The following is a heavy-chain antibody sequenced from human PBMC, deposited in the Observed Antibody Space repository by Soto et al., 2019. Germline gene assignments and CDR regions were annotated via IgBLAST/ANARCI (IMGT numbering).Heavy chain of an antibody. CDR3: ARGGERWLQEPCDY. CDR1: GGTFSSYA. V-gene: IGHV1-69*12. CDR2: IIPIFGTA. Sequence: QVQLVQSVAEVKKPGSSVKVSCKASGGTFSSYAISWVRQAPGQGHEWMGGIIPIFGTANYEQTFQARVTINADESTSSAYMERSSLRTEDTAVYYCARGGERWLQEPCDYRGQGTLVTVS. D-gene: IGHD3-10*01. J-gene: IGHJ4*02.